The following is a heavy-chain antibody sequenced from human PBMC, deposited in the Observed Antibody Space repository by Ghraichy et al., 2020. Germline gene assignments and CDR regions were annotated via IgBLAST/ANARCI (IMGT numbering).Heavy chain of an antibody. CDR2: IYHTGSS. J-gene: IGHJ5*02. Sequence: SETLSLTCSVSGGSISTNGYYWAWIRQPPGRGLEWIGTIYHTGSSYYNPSLKSRLTISVATSKNRFSLNLSSVTPADSAMYFCARGLTKSVPGTYNWFDLWGQGALVTVSS. CDR3: ARGLTKSVPGTYNWFDL. D-gene: IGHD6-19*01. V-gene: IGHV4-39*02. CDR1: GGSISTNGYY.